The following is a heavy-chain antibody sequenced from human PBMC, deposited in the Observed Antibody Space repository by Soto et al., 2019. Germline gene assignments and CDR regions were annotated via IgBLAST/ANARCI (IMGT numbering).Heavy chain of an antibody. CDR2: ISGGCGNN. CDR3: AKDQHSYSTHDAFDI. CDR1: GFTFSSYA. V-gene: IGHV3-23*01. Sequence: GGSLRLSCAASGFTFSSYAMSWVRQAPGKGSEGVSAISGGCGNNYYADSVKGRFTISRDNSKNTLYLQMNCLRAEDTAVYYFAKDQHSYSTHDAFDIWGQGTMVTVSS. J-gene: IGHJ3*02. D-gene: IGHD6-13*01.